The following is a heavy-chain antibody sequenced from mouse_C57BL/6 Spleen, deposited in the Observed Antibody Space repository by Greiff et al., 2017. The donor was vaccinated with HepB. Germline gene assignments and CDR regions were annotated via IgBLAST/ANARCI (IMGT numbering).Heavy chain of an antibody. CDR3: ARQGAYYSNFYAMDY. CDR1: GFTFSSYG. Sequence: DVQLVESGGDLVKPGGSLKLSCAASGFTFSSYGMSWVRQTPDKRLEWVATISSGGSYTYYPDSVKGRFTISRDNAKNTLYLQMSSLKSEDTAMYYCARQGAYYSNFYAMDYWGQGTSVTVAS. V-gene: IGHV5-6*01. CDR2: ISSGGSYT. J-gene: IGHJ4*01. D-gene: IGHD2-5*01.